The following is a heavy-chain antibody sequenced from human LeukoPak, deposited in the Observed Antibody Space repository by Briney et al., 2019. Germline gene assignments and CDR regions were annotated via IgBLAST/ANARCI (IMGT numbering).Heavy chain of an antibody. J-gene: IGHJ4*02. V-gene: IGHV3-7*01. CDR1: GFTFSSYW. Sequence: GGSLRLSCAASGFTFSSYWVSWVRQAPGKGLEWVANIKQDGSEKYYVDSVKGRFTISRDNAKNSLYLQMNSLRAEDTAVYYCARMEMATIHYWGQGTLVTVSS. CDR2: IKQDGSEK. D-gene: IGHD5-24*01. CDR3: ARMEMATIHY.